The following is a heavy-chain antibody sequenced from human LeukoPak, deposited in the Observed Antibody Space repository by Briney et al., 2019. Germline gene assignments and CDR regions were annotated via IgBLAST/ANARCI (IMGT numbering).Heavy chain of an antibody. CDR3: AIAYSGSYMSLDI. D-gene: IGHD1-26*01. J-gene: IGHJ3*02. CDR1: GYTFTSYY. CDR2: INPSGGST. V-gene: IGHV1-46*01. Sequence: ASVKVSCKASGYTFTSYYMHWVRQAPGQGLEWMGIINPSGGSTSYAQKFQGRVTMTRDTSTGTVYMELSSLRSEDTAVYYCAIAYSGSYMSLDIWGQGTMVTVSS.